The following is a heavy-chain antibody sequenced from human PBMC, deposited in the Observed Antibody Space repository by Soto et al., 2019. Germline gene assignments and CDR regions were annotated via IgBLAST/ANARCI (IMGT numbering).Heavy chain of an antibody. Sequence: SETLSLTCTVSGGSISSYYWSWIRQPPGKGLEWIGYIYYSGSTNYNPPLKSRVTISVDTSKNQFSLKLSSVTAADTAVYYCASGPQWLVPYYFDYWGQGTLVTVSS. D-gene: IGHD6-19*01. CDR1: GGSISSYY. V-gene: IGHV4-59*01. CDR2: IYYSGST. CDR3: ASGPQWLVPYYFDY. J-gene: IGHJ4*02.